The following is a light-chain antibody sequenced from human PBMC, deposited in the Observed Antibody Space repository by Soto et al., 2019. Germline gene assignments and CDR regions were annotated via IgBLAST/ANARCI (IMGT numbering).Light chain of an antibody. J-gene: IGLJ3*02. V-gene: IGLV2-14*03. CDR3: AAYTTSSTLV. CDR2: DVS. CDR1: SADVGAFDY. Sequence: QSVLTQPASVSGSPGQSITISCAGTSADVGAFDYVSWYQHHPGKVPKLMIFDVSDRPSGVSTRFSGSKSANMASLTISGLQPDDEADYYCAAYTTSSTLVFGGGTQLTVL.